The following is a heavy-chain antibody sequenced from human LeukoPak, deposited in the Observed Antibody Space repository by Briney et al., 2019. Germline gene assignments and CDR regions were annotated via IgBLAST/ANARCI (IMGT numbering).Heavy chain of an antibody. D-gene: IGHD3-16*01. Sequence: SETLSLTCTVSGDSISYYYWNWIRQPPGKGLEWIGYLFYSGSTKYNPSLKSRVTISLDTSKNQFSLKLTSVTAADTAVYYCARVRGAWGAYNWFDPWGQGTLVTVSS. J-gene: IGHJ5*02. CDR3: ARVRGAWGAYNWFDP. CDR1: GDSISYYY. V-gene: IGHV4-59*12. CDR2: LFYSGST.